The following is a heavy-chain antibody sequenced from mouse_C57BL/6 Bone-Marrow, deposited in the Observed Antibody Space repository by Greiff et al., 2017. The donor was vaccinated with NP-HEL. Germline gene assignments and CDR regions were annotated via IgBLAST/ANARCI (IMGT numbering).Heavy chain of an antibody. Sequence: EVKLMESGEGLVKPGGSLKLSCAASGFTFSSYAMSWVRQTPEKRLEWVAYISSGGDYIYYADTVKGRFTISRDNARNTLYLQMSSLKSEDTAMYYCTREGMITTVYWYFDVWGTGTTVTVSS. CDR2: ISSGGDYI. CDR1: GFTFSSYA. J-gene: IGHJ1*03. D-gene: IGHD2-4*01. CDR3: TREGMITTVYWYFDV. V-gene: IGHV5-9-1*02.